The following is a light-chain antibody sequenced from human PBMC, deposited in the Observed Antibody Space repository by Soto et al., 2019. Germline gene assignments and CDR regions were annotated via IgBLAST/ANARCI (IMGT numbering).Light chain of an antibody. CDR2: GAS. Sequence: EIVLTQSPGTLSLSQGERATLSCRACQSFRSSYLAWYQQKPGQAPRLLIYGASSRATGIPDMFSGSGSGTDFTLTISRLEPEDFAVYYCQQYGSSPLTFGGGTKVEIK. J-gene: IGKJ4*01. V-gene: IGKV3-20*01. CDR3: QQYGSSPLT. CDR1: QSFRSSY.